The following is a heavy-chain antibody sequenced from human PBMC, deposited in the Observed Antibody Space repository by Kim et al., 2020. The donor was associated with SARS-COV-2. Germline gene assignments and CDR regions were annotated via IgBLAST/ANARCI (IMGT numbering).Heavy chain of an antibody. D-gene: IGHD2-15*01. J-gene: IGHJ4*02. V-gene: IGHV3-15*01. CDR3: TRRVVVAAEDFDY. CDR1: GFTFSNAW. CDR2: IKSKTDGGTT. Sequence: GGSLRLSCAASGFTFSNAWMSWVRQAPGKGLEWVGRIKSKTDGGTTDYAAPVKGRFTISRDDSKNTLYLQMNSLKTEDTAVYYCTRRVVVAAEDFDYWGQGTLVTVSS.